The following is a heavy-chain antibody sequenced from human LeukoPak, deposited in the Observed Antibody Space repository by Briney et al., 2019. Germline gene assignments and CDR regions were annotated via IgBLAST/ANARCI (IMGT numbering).Heavy chain of an antibody. D-gene: IGHD2-15*01. J-gene: IGHJ2*01. V-gene: IGHV4-30-2*02. CDR2: IYHSGST. CDR3: ARRAIKGYCSGGSCRDWYFDL. CDR1: GGSISSGAFY. Sequence: SSETLSLTCSVSGGSISSGAFYWGWIRQPPGKGLEWIGSIYHSGSTYYNPSLKSRINILVDRSKNQFSLKLSSVTAADTAVYYCARRAIKGYCSGGSCRDWYFDLWGRGTLVTVSS.